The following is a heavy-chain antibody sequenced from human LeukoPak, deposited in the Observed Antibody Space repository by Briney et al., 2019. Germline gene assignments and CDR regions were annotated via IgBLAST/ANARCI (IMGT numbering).Heavy chain of an antibody. CDR3: ARGVVGVVRGARGGYFDY. D-gene: IGHD3-10*01. V-gene: IGHV3-33*01. J-gene: IGHJ4*02. CDR2: IWYDGSNK. Sequence: GGSLRLSCAAPGFTFSSYGMHWVRQAPGKGLEWVAVIWYDGSNKYYADSVKGRFTISRDNSKNTLYLQMNSLRAEDTAVYYCARGVVGVVRGARGGYFDYWGQGTLVTVSS. CDR1: GFTFSSYG.